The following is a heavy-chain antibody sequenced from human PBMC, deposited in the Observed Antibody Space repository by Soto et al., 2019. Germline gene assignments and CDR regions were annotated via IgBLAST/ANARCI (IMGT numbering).Heavy chain of an antibody. V-gene: IGHV1-69*11. CDR3: ARWPQPRYTADPYAVDV. J-gene: IGHJ6*02. CDR1: GGTFSSSG. D-gene: IGHD3-16*02. Sequence: QVHLVQSGTEVKKPGSSVKVSCKASGGTFSSSGFSWVRQAPGQGLEWMGMIVPSLDTTNYAPKFQARVTITADEVTSTAYMELRSLRSEDTAVYYCARWPQPRYTADPYAVDVWGQGTRGIVSS. CDR2: IVPSLDTT.